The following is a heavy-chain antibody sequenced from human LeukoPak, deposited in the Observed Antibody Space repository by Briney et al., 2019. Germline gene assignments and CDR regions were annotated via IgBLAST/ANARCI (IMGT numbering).Heavy chain of an antibody. Sequence: SETLSLTCTVSGGSISSYYWSWLRQPPGKDLEWIGYIYYSGGTNYNPSLKSRVTISVDTSKNQFSLKLSSVTAADTAVYYCARDQWQQLAFDIWGQGTMVTVSS. CDR3: ARDQWQQLAFDI. D-gene: IGHD6-13*01. CDR2: IYYSGGT. J-gene: IGHJ3*02. CDR1: GGSISSYY. V-gene: IGHV4-59*01.